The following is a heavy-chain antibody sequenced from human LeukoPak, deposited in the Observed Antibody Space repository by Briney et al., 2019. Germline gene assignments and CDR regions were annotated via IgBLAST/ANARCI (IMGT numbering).Heavy chain of an antibody. J-gene: IGHJ3*02. CDR1: GYTFTDYY. CDR2: INPDSGGT. CDR3: ARRATIVDAFDI. V-gene: IGHV1-2*02. D-gene: IGHD5-12*01. Sequence: ASVKVSCKASGYTFTDYYMHWVRQAPGQGPEWMGWINPDSGGTKYAQKFQGRVTMTRDTSISTAYMELNSLRSDDTAVYYCARRATIVDAFDIWGQGTMVTVSS.